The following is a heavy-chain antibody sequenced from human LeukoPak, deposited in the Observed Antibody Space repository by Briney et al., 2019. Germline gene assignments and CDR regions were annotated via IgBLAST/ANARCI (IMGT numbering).Heavy chain of an antibody. V-gene: IGHV4-59*08. CDR1: IDSMTMHF. CDR3: ARANPGLYTSSWFKHGSFDC. Sequence: PSQTLSLTCAVSIDSMTMHFWSWVRQPPGNGLEWVGHIFHNGSTSYNTSLKSRVSLSIDTSKKQFFLETNSLTAADTAVYFCARANPGLYTSSWFKHGSFDCWGQGALVTVSS. D-gene: IGHD6-13*01. J-gene: IGHJ4*02. CDR2: IFHNGST.